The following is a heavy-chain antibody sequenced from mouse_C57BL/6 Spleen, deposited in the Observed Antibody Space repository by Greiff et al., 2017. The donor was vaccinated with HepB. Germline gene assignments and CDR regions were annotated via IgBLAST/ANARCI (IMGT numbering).Heavy chain of an antibody. V-gene: IGHV5-12*01. J-gene: IGHJ1*03. CDR3: ARGGSYGSSYWYFDV. CDR2: ISNGGGST. D-gene: IGHD1-1*01. CDR1: GFTFSDYY. Sequence: EVMLVESGGGLVQPGGSLKLSCAASGFTFSDYYMYWVRQTPEKRLEWVAYISNGGGSTYYPDTVKGRFTISRDNAKNTLYLQTSRLKSEDTAMYYCARGGSYGSSYWYFDVWGTGTTVTVSS.